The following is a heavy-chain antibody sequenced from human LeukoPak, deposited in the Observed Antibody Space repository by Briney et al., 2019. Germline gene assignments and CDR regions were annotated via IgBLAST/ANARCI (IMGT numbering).Heavy chain of an antibody. V-gene: IGHV3-21*01. CDR2: ISSSSSYI. J-gene: IGHJ5*02. Sequence: PGGSLRLSCAASGFPFSSYSMNWVRQAPGKGLEWVSSISSSSSYIYYADSVKGRFTISRDNAKNSLYLQMNSLRAEDTAVYYCARAHYYDSSGYYYDVTWGQGTLVTVSS. D-gene: IGHD3-22*01. CDR1: GFPFSSYS. CDR3: ARAHYYDSSGYYYDVT.